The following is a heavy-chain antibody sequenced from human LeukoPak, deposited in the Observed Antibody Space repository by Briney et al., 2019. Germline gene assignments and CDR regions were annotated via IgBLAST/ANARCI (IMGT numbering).Heavy chain of an antibody. V-gene: IGHV3-30-3*01. CDR3: ARDLLRRDGYNTPFYY. J-gene: IGHJ4*02. D-gene: IGHD5-24*01. CDR2: ISYDGSNK. Sequence: PGRSLRLSCAASGFTFSSYAMHWVRQAPGKGLEWVAIISYDGSNKYYADSVKGRFTISRDNSKNTLYLQMNSLRAEDTAVYYCARDLLRRDGYNTPFYYWGQGTLVTVSS. CDR1: GFTFSSYA.